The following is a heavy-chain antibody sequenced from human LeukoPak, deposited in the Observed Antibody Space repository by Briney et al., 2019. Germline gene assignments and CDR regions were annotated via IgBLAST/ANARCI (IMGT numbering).Heavy chain of an antibody. D-gene: IGHD6-6*01. V-gene: IGHV1-69*04. Sequence: SVKVSCKASGGTFSSYTISWVRQAPGQGLEWMGRVIPILGIANYAQKFQGRVTITADKSTSTAYMELSSLRSEDTAVYYCARDPPYSSSPRVFDYWGQGTLVTVSS. CDR1: GGTFSSYT. J-gene: IGHJ4*02. CDR2: VIPILGIA. CDR3: ARDPPYSSSPRVFDY.